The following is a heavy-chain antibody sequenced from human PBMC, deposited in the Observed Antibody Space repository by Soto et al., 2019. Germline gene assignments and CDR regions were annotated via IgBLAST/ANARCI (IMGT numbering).Heavy chain of an antibody. CDR2: INHSGST. CDR1: GGSFSDYY. D-gene: IGHD3-10*01. CDR3: AKARMTPIPVIRGVIVNYGLDV. Sequence: SETLSLTCAVYGGSFSDYYWSWIRQPPGKGLEWIGEINHSGSTNFNPSLKSRLTISVDTSKNQFSPKLSSVTAADTAVYYCAKARMTPIPVIRGVIVNYGLDVWGQGNTVTVSS. J-gene: IGHJ6*02. V-gene: IGHV4-34*01.